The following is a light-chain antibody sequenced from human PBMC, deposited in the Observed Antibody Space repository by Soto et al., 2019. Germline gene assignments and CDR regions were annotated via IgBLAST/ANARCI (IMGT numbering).Light chain of an antibody. J-gene: IGLJ1*01. CDR2: DVT. Sequence: QSAPTQPPSVSGSPGQSVTISCTGTSNDVGHYSYVSWYQQHPGKGPKLVIYDVTKRPSGVPDRFSGSKSGNTASLTISGLQAEDEADYYCCSYAGSSTLYVFGTGTKLTVL. CDR3: CSYAGSSTLYV. V-gene: IGLV2-11*01. CDR1: SNDVGHYSY.